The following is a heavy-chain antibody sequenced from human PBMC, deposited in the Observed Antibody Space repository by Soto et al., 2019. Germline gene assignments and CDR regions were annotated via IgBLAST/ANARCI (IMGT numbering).Heavy chain of an antibody. V-gene: IGHV1-69*01. CDR3: ARPFQSWPGGWYFEL. J-gene: IGHJ2*01. Sequence: QVQLVQSGAEVKEPGSSVKVSCKASGGTFSSYSINWVRQAPGQGLEWMGGIMPISGTANFAQKSQGRVTSTADESTSTAHMELSSLRNEDTAVYYCARPFQSWPGGWYFELWGRGTLVTVSS. CDR2: IMPISGTA. D-gene: IGHD3-16*01. CDR1: GGTFSSYS.